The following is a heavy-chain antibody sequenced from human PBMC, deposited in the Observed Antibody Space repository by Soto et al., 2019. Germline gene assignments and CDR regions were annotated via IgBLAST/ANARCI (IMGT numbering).Heavy chain of an antibody. CDR2: ISGRGTTT. CDR1: GFSFGSYS. J-gene: IGHJ6*02. V-gene: IGHV3-48*02. D-gene: IGHD2-2*01. CDR3: ARLGYCSSATCKYYFYYYGMDV. Sequence: LRLSCEASGFSFGSYSMNWVRQAPGKGLEWVSFISGRGTTTYYADSVRGRFTVSRDNAKNSLSLEVNSLRDEDTAVYYCARLGYCSSATCKYYFYYYGMDVWGQGTTVTVSS.